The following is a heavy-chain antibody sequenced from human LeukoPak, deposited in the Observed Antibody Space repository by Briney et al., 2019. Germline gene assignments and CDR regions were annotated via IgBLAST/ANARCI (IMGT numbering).Heavy chain of an antibody. J-gene: IGHJ4*02. V-gene: IGHV3-23*01. CDR2: ISGSTDST. D-gene: IGHD3-3*01. CDR1: GFTFSTYA. Sequence: GGSLRLSCAASGFTFSTYAMSWVRQAPGKGLDRVSVISGSTDSTYYADSVKGRFTISRDNSKNTLYLQMNSLRAEETAVYYCAKGGYDLWSGYSPNFDYWGQGTLVTVSS. CDR3: AKGGYDLWSGYSPNFDY.